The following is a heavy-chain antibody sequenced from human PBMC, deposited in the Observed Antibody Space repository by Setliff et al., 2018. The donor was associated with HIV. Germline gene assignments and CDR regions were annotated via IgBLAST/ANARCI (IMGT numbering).Heavy chain of an antibody. V-gene: IGHV5-51*01. CDR3: ATSITVAGGRSHQYYGMDV. CDR2: INPGDSDI. D-gene: IGHD1-20*01. J-gene: IGHJ6*02. CDR1: GYRFTSVW. Sequence: GEYLKIYCQGSGYRFTSVWLGWVRQMPGKGLEWMGIINPGDSDIRYSPSFRGQVTISVDKSINTAYLQWSSLKASDTAMYYCATSITVAGGRSHQYYGMDVWGQGTTVTVSS.